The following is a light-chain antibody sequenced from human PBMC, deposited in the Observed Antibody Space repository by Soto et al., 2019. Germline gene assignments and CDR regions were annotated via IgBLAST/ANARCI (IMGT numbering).Light chain of an antibody. Sequence: QPVLTQSPSASASLGASVKLTCTLSSGHSSYAIAWPQQQPEKGPRYLMTLNSDGSHSKGDGIPDRFSGSSSGAERDLTISSLQSEDEADYYCQTWGTGTWVFGGGTKLTVL. CDR2: LNSDGSH. CDR1: SGHSSYA. J-gene: IGLJ3*02. CDR3: QTWGTGTWV. V-gene: IGLV4-69*01.